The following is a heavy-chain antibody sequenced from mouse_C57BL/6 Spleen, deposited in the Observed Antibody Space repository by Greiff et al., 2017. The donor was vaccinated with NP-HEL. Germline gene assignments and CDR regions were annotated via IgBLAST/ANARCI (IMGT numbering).Heavy chain of an antibody. CDR3: VRAAQALYYYAMDY. V-gene: IGHV10-3*01. CDR1: GFTFNTYA. Sequence: EVKLVESGGGLVQPKGSLKLSCAASGFTFNTYAMHWVRQAPGKGLEWVARIRSKSSNYATYYADSVKNRFTISRDDSQSMLYLQMNNLKTEDTAMYYCVRAAQALYYYAMDYWGQGTSVTVSS. D-gene: IGHD3-2*02. J-gene: IGHJ4*01. CDR2: IRSKSSNYAT.